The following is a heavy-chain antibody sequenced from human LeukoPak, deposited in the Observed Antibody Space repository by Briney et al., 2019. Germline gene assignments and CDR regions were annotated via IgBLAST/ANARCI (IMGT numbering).Heavy chain of an antibody. CDR3: ARSPQGSSRLRYFDEYGMDV. Sequence: PGRSLRLSWAASGFTFSSYAMHWVRQAPGKGLEWVAVISYDGSNKYYADSVKGRFTISRDNSKNTLYLQMNSLRAEDTAVYYCARSPQGSSRLRYFDEYGMDVWGQGTSVTVSS. D-gene: IGHD3-9*01. CDR1: GFTFSSYA. V-gene: IGHV3-30*04. CDR2: ISYDGSNK. J-gene: IGHJ6*02.